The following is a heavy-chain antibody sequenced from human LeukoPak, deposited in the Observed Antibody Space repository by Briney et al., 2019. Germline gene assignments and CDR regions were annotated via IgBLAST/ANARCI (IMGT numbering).Heavy chain of an antibody. CDR3: AKGEARLRFCFYVGV. D-gene: IGHD6-6*01. J-gene: IGHJ6*03. V-gene: IGHV3-9*03. CDR1: GFTFDVYA. CDR2: ISWNSDTI. Sequence: PGGSLRLSCAPSGFTFDVYAMHWVRQPPEKGLEWVSDISWNSDTIAYADSVKGRFTVSRDNATNSLYLQMNSLRTDDMALYYCAKGEARLRFCFYVGVWGKGTTVTVSS.